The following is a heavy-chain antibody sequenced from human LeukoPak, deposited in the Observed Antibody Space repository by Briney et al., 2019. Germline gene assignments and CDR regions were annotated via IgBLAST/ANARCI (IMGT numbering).Heavy chain of an antibody. V-gene: IGHV4-34*01. Sequence: SETLSLTCAVYGGSFSGHYWSWIRQPPGKGLEWIGEINHSGSTNYNPSLKSRVTISVDTSKNQFSLELSSVTAADTAVYYCARGYSNYAYWGQGTLVTVSS. CDR3: ARGYSNYAY. J-gene: IGHJ4*02. CDR2: INHSGST. D-gene: IGHD4-4*01. CDR1: GGSFSGHY.